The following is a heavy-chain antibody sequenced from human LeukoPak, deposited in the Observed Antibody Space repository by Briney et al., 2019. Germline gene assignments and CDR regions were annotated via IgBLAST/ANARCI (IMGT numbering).Heavy chain of an antibody. CDR2: IYYSGSA. D-gene: IGHD3-10*01. V-gene: IGHV4-39*07. CDR3: ASDRLLWFGESDS. CDR1: GAPISSSSYY. J-gene: IGHJ4*02. Sequence: SETLSLTCTVSGAPISSSSYYWGWIRQPPGKGLEWIGSIYYSGSAYHNPSLKSRVTMSVDTSKNQISLKLNSVTAADTAVYYCASDRLLWFGESDSWGQGTLVTVSS.